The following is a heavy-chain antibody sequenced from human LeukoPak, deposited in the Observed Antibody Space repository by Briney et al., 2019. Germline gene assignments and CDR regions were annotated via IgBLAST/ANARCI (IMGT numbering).Heavy chain of an antibody. CDR3: ARVALRYFDLDAFDI. Sequence: GGSLRLSCAASGFTFSSYAMRWVRQAPGKGLEWVAVISYDGSNKYYADSVKGRFTISRDNSKNTLYLQMNSLRAEDTAVYYCARVALRYFDLDAFDIWGQGTMVTVSS. D-gene: IGHD3-9*01. J-gene: IGHJ3*02. CDR2: ISYDGSNK. V-gene: IGHV3-30-3*01. CDR1: GFTFSSYA.